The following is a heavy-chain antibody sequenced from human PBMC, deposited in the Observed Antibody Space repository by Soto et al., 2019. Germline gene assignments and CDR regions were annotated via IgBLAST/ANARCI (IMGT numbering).Heavy chain of an antibody. CDR1: GDSVSSNTVT. V-gene: IGHV6-1*01. Sequence: SQTLSLTCGISGDSVSSNTVTWNWIRQSPSRGLEWLGRTYYRSKWYSDYATSVKGRIIINAETSKNQFSLQVNAVTLEDTAVYYCARVLWGYDLLTFDSWGREPRSPSPQ. CDR3: ARVLWGYDLLTFDS. J-gene: IGHJ4*02. CDR2: TYYRSKWYS. D-gene: IGHD3-16*01.